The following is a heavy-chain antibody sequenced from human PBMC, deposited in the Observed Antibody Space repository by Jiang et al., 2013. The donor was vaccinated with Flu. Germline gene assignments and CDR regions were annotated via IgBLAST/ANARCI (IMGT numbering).Heavy chain of an antibody. V-gene: IGHV3-20*04. CDR1: GFDFDDYG. D-gene: IGHD4-17*01. Sequence: QLLESGGGVVRPGESLRLSCVASGFDFDDYGMTWVRQAPGKGLEWVSGVTYNGGRSGYADSVKGRSTISRDNAKKSLYLQMHNLRAEDTALYYCARGGSDYEGVSYWGQGTLVTVSS. CDR3: ARGGSDYEGVSY. CDR2: VTYNGGRS. J-gene: IGHJ4*02.